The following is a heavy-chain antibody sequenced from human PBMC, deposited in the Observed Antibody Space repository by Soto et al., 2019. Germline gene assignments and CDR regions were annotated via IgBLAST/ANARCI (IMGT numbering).Heavy chain of an antibody. Sequence: QITLKESGPTLVKPTQTLTLTCTFSGFSLTTSGVGVGWIRQPPGKALEWLALIYWDDAKRYSPSLRSRLTITQDPPKNQGVLTMTNMDPVDTATYYCAPRPKYSHRLLPGFDYWGQGTLVTVSS. CDR2: IYWDDAK. V-gene: IGHV2-5*02. CDR1: GFSLTTSGVG. CDR3: APRPKYSHRLLPGFDY. J-gene: IGHJ4*02. D-gene: IGHD6-6*01.